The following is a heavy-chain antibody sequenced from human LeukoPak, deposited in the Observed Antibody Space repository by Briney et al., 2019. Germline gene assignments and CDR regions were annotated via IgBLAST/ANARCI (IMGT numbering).Heavy chain of an antibody. CDR1: GFTFSSYE. D-gene: IGHD5-24*01. Sequence: GGSLRLSCAASGFTFSSYEMNWVRQAPGKGLEWVSYISSRGSTIFYADSVKGRVTISRDNAKNSLYLQMNTLRVEDAAVYYCARDERHAFDIWGQGTMVTVSP. J-gene: IGHJ3*02. V-gene: IGHV3-48*03. CDR2: ISSRGSTI. CDR3: ARDERHAFDI.